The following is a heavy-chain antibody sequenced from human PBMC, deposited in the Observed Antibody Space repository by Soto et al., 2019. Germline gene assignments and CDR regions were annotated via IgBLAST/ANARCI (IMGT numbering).Heavy chain of an antibody. CDR3: ARGYDTALAPIF. CDR2: INHLTTT. J-gene: IGHJ4*02. D-gene: IGHD5-18*01. CDR1: GGSFSSYH. V-gene: IGHV4-34*01. Sequence: SETLSRTWAVYGGSFSSYHWSWMRQTPGKGLEWIGEINHLTTTNYNPSLKSRVIISLDTPKNQFSLKLSSVTAADTAVYYCARGYDTALAPIFWGQGILVTVSS.